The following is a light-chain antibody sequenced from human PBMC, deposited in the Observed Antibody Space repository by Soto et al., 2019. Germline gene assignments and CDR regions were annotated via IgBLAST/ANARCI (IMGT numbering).Light chain of an antibody. CDR2: GAF. J-gene: IGKJ1*01. Sequence: EIVLTQSPGTLALSPGERATLSCRASQSVNSRLAWYQHKPGQAPRLLIYGAFRRVTGIPDRFSGSGSGTDFTLTISRLEPEDFAVYFCQQYGSSPRTFGQGTKVDIK. V-gene: IGKV3-20*01. CDR1: QSVNSR. CDR3: QQYGSSPRT.